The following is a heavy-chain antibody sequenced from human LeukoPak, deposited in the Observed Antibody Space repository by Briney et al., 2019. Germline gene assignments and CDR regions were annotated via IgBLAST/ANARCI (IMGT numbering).Heavy chain of an antibody. CDR2: IPYDGSDK. V-gene: IGHV3-30*02. J-gene: IGHJ4*02. Sequence: GGSLRLSCVASGFTSSDYWLTWVRQAPGKGLEWVAFIPYDGSDKFYADSVKGRFTISRDNSKNTLYLQMNSLRAEDTAVYYCAAMTSVTTGDYWGQGTLVTVSS. CDR3: AAMTSVTTGDY. D-gene: IGHD4-11*01. CDR1: GFTSSDYW.